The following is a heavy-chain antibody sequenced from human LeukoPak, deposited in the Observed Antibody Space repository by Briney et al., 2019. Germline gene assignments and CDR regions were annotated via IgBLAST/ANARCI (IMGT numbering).Heavy chain of an antibody. CDR3: ARTTVTVAGGGRGEVY. CDR1: GGSFSGYY. J-gene: IGHJ4*02. Sequence: KPSETLSLTCAVYGGSFSGYYWSWIRQPPGKGLEWIGEINHSGSTNYNPSLKSRVTISADTSKNQCSLKLSSVTAADTAVYYCARTTVTVAGGGRGEVYWGQGTLVTVSS. D-gene: IGHD6-19*01. CDR2: INHSGST. V-gene: IGHV4-34*01.